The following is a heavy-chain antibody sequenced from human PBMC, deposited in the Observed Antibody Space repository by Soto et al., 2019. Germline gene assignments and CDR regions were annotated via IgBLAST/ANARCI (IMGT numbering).Heavy chain of an antibody. CDR1: GGTFDSYA. CDR2: IIPIFGTT. Sequence: ASVKVSCKASGGTFDSYAISWVRQAPGQGLEWMGGIIPIFGTTNYAQKFQGRVTITADESTSTAYMELSSLRSEDTAVYYCAREMTLVRGVRFWFDPWGQGTLVTVSS. V-gene: IGHV1-69*13. CDR3: AREMTLVRGVRFWFDP. D-gene: IGHD3-10*01. J-gene: IGHJ5*02.